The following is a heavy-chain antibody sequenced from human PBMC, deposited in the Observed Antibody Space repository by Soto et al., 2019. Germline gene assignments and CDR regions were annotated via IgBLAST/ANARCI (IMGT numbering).Heavy chain of an antibody. D-gene: IGHD3-16*02. Sequence: QVQLQQWGAGLLKPSETLSLTCAVYGGSFSGYYWSWIRQPPGKGLEWIGEINHSGSTNYNPSLKSRVTISGDTSKNQFSLKLSSVTAADTAVYYCARGRGDYIWGSYRWNWFDPWGQGTLVTVSS. CDR1: GGSFSGYY. CDR3: ARGRGDYIWGSYRWNWFDP. CDR2: INHSGST. V-gene: IGHV4-34*01. J-gene: IGHJ5*02.